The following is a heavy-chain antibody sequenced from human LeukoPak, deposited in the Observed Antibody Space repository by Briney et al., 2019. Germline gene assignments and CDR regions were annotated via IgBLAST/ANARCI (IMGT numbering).Heavy chain of an antibody. CDR1: RYTFTSYY. D-gene: IGHD2-15*01. Sequence: ASVKVSCKASRYTFTSYYMNWVRQAPGRGLEWMGIINPSGGSTSYAQKFQGRVTMTRDTSTSTVYMELSSLRSEDTAVYYCARSESGSCYYWGQGTLVTVSS. J-gene: IGHJ4*02. V-gene: IGHV1-46*01. CDR3: ARSESGSCYY. CDR2: INPSGGST.